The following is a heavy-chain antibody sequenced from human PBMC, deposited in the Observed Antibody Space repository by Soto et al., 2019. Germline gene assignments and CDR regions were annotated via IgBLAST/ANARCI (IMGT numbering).Heavy chain of an antibody. CDR3: AKDHVNSGPSPDWFDP. J-gene: IGHJ5*02. CDR1: GFSISSYG. CDR2: VAYDGSYQ. V-gene: IGHV3-30*18. D-gene: IGHD6-19*01. Sequence: QVQLVESGGGVVQPGRSLRLSCAASGFSISSYGMHWVRQTPGKGLQWVAVVAYDGSYQHYADSVKGRFTISRDISKNTLFLEMDSLKPDDTAVYYCAKDHVNSGPSPDWFDPWSQGTLVTVSS.